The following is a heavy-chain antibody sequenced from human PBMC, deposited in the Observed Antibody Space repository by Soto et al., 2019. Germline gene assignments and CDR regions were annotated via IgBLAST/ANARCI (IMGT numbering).Heavy chain of an antibody. Sequence: EVQLVESGGGLIQPGGSLRLSCAASGFTVSSNYMSWVRQAPGKGLEWVSGIYSGGSTYYADSVKGRFTISRDNSKNTMYLQMNSLRAEDTAVYYCARGPESYYYDSSGYYGLSGWYFDLWGRGTLVTVSS. CDR1: GFTVSSNY. D-gene: IGHD3-22*01. CDR2: IYSGGST. J-gene: IGHJ2*01. V-gene: IGHV3-53*01. CDR3: ARGPESYYYDSSGYYGLSGWYFDL.